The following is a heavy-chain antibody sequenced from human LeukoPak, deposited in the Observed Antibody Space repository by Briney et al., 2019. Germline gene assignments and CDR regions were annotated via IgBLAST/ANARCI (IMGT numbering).Heavy chain of an antibody. CDR2: INPSGGTT. D-gene: IGHD3-9*01. V-gene: IGHV1-46*01. CDR3: ARDLGVTGSDY. Sequence: GASVKVSCKAPGYTFTSYYMHWVRQAPGQGLQWMGIINPSGGTTTYAQKFQGRVTMTRDTSTSTVYMELTSLRSEDTAVYYCARDLGVTGSDYWGQGTLVTVSS. J-gene: IGHJ4*02. CDR1: GYTFTSYY.